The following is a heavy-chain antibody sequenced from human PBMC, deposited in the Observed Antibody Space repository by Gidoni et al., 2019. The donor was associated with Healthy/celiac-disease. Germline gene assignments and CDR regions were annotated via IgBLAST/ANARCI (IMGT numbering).Heavy chain of an antibody. CDR1: GFTFSSYG. V-gene: IGHV3-30*18. CDR3: AKAFSGESTTIDY. CDR2: ISYDGSNK. J-gene: IGHJ4*02. D-gene: IGHD3-16*01. Sequence: QVQLVWSGGGVVQPGRARNSSCASSGFTFSSYGMHWVRQAPGKGLEWVAVISYDGSNKYYADSVKGRFTISRDNSKNTLYLQMNSLRAEDTAVYYCAKAFSGESTTIDYWGQGTLVTVSS.